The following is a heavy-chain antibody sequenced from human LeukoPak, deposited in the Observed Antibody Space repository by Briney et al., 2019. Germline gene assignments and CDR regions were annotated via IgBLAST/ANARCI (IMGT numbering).Heavy chain of an antibody. CDR3: AGGPYGSGTLRSRNWFDP. CDR2: INHSGST. CDR1: GGSFSGYY. V-gene: IGHV4-34*01. D-gene: IGHD3-10*01. Sequence: SETLSLTCAVYGGSFSGYYWSWTRQPPGKGLEWIGEINHSGSTNYNPSLKSRVTISVDTSKNQFSLKLSSVTAADTAVYYCAGGPYGSGTLRSRNWFDPWGQGTLVTVSS. J-gene: IGHJ5*02.